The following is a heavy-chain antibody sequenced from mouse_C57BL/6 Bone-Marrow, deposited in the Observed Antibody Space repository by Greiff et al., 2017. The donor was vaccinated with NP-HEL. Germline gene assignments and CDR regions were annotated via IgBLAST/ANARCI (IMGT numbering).Heavy chain of an antibody. CDR2: ISSGSSTI. J-gene: IGHJ3*01. CDR1: GFTFSDYG. D-gene: IGHD1-1*01. Sequence: VQLKESGGGLVKPGGSLKLSCAASGFTFSDYGMHWVRQAPEKGLEWVAYISSGSSTIYYADTVKGRFTISRDNAKNTLFLQMTSLRSEDTAMYYCARDYYGSSYEWFAYWGQGTLVTVSA. V-gene: IGHV5-17*01. CDR3: ARDYYGSSYEWFAY.